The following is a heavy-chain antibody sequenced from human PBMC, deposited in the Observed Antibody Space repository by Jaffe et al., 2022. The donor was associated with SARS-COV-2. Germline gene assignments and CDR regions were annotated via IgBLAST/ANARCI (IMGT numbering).Heavy chain of an antibody. J-gene: IGHJ5*02. CDR2: ISGSGSGT. CDR3: AKFAFTGWRYGQAYEP. Sequence: EVQLLESGGGLVQPGGSLRLSCAASGYTFNSYAMSWVRQTPGKGLEWVSAISGSGSGTYYADSVKGRFTISRDNSNNTLYLQMNSLRAEDTAVYYCAKFAFTGWRYGQAYEPWGQGTLVTVSS. CDR1: GYTFNSYA. V-gene: IGHV3-23*01. D-gene: IGHD1-1*01.